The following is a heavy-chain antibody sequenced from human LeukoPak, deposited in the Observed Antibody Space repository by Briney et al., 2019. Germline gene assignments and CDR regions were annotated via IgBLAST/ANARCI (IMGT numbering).Heavy chain of an antibody. CDR2: IIPIFGTA. J-gene: IGHJ4*02. CDR1: GGTFSSYA. CDR3: AGDAHSSGLDY. Sequence: ASVKVSCKASGGTFSSYAISWVRQAPGQGLEWMGRIIPIFGTANYAQKFQGRVTITTDESTSTAYMELSSLRSEDTAVYYCAGDAHSSGLDYWGQGTLVTVSS. D-gene: IGHD6-19*01. V-gene: IGHV1-69*05.